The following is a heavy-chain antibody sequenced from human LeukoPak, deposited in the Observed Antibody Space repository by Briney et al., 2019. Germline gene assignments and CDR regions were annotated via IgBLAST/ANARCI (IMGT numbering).Heavy chain of an antibody. V-gene: IGHV3-48*04. Sequence: SGGSLRLSCAASGFTFSSNAMSWVRQAPGKGLEWVSYISSSGSTIYYADSVKGRFTISRDNAKNSLYLQMNSLRAEDTAVYYCARDLEAFDYWGQGTLVTVSS. CDR2: ISSSGSTI. CDR1: GFTFSSNA. CDR3: ARDLEAFDY. J-gene: IGHJ4*02.